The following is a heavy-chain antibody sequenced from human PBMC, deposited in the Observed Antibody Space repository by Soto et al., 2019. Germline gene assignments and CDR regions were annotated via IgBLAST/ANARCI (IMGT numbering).Heavy chain of an antibody. D-gene: IGHD1-20*01. CDR2: ISEDGSEK. CDR1: GFTFNSYW. V-gene: IGHV3-7*01. Sequence: HPGGSLRLSCAASGFTFNSYWMYWVRQAPGKGLEWVASISEDGSEKYLADSLKGRFTISRDNAKNSLYLQMNSLRAEDTAVYYCARDRGYNAFDYWGQGALVTVSS. J-gene: IGHJ4*02. CDR3: ARDRGYNAFDY.